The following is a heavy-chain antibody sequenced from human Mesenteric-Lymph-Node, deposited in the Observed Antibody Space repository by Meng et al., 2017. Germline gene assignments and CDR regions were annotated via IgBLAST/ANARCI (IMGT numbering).Heavy chain of an antibody. Sequence: QVQLVESGGGVVQPGRSLRLSCAASGFTFSSNGMPWVRQAPGKGLEWVAVIWNDGSNKYYADSVKGRFTISRDNSKNTLYLQMNSLRAEDTAVYYCARDLRNFDYWGQGTLVTVSS. CDR2: IWNDGSNK. CDR3: ARDLRNFDY. J-gene: IGHJ4*02. CDR1: GFTFSSNG. V-gene: IGHV3-33*01.